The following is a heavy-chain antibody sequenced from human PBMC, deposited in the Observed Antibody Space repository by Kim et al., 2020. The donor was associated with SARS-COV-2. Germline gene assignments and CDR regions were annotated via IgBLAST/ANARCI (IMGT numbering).Heavy chain of an antibody. V-gene: IGHV3-66*02. Sequence: GGSLRLSCAASGFTVSSNYMSWVRQAPGKGLEWVSVIYSGGSTYYADYVEGRFTISRDNSKNTLYLQMISLRAEDTAVYYCARDSVSSRQYYYYGLDVWGQGTRVTVSS. CDR3: ARDSVSSRQYYYYGLDV. D-gene: IGHD6-13*01. CDR1: GFTVSSNY. J-gene: IGHJ6*02. CDR2: IYSGGST.